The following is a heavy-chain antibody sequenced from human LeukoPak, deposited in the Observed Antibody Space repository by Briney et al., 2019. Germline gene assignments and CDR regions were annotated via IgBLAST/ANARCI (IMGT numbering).Heavy chain of an antibody. CDR2: SSSSDDGK. Sequence: GGSLRLSCAASGFTFNKDSMNWVRQAPGKGLEWVSASSSSDDGKWYAESVRGRFTISRDTSKNTVYLQMNRLRVEDAGVYYCAKAPVTSCRGAFCYPFDYWGHGTLVTVSS. J-gene: IGHJ4*01. CDR3: AKAPVTSCRGAFCYPFDY. D-gene: IGHD2-21*01. V-gene: IGHV3-23*01. CDR1: GFTFNKDS.